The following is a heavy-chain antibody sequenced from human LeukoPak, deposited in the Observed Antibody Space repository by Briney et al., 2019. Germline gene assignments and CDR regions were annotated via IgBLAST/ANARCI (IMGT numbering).Heavy chain of an antibody. V-gene: IGHV4-59*01. CDR3: ARVGDGTFDI. D-gene: IGHD3-16*01. Sequence: PSETLSLTCTVSGGSISSYYWSWIRQPPGRGLEWTGYIYYSGSTNYNPSLKSRITMSIDTSKNHFSLRLSSVTAADTAVYYCARVGDGTFDIWGRGTMVIVSS. CDR2: IYYSGST. J-gene: IGHJ3*02. CDR1: GGSISSYY.